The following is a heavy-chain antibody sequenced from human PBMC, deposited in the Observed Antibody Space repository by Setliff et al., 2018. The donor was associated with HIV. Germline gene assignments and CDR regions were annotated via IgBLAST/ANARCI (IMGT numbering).Heavy chain of an antibody. CDR3: ARADYGDHLDY. V-gene: IGHV1-2*06. Sequence: VASVKVSCKASGYTFTNYYIHRVRQAPGQGLEWMGRINSDSGGTNFAQTFQGRVTMTRDTSITTAYMELSRLTSDDTAVYYCARADYGDHLDYWGQGTLVTVSS. CDR2: INSDSGGT. D-gene: IGHD4-17*01. J-gene: IGHJ4*02. CDR1: GYTFTNYY.